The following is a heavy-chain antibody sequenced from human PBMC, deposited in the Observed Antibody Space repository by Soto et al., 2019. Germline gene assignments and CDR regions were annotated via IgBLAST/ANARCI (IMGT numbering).Heavy chain of an antibody. J-gene: IGHJ4*02. CDR2: ISDSGGST. Sequence: GGSLRLSCAASGFTFSSYAMSWVRQAPGKGLEWVSAISDSGGSTYYADSVKGRFTISRDNSKNTLYLQMNSLRAEDTAVYYCAKGFTYYDILTHWGQGTLVTVSS. CDR3: AKGFTYYDILTH. D-gene: IGHD3-9*01. CDR1: GFTFSSYA. V-gene: IGHV3-23*01.